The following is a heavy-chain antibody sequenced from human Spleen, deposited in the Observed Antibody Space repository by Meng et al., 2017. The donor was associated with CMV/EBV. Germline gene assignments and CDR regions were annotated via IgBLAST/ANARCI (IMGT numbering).Heavy chain of an antibody. J-gene: IGHJ4*02. CDR1: GFTFSDYY. D-gene: IGHD6-13*01. CDR3: ARLYSSSWYADS. Sequence: GSLKISCAASGFTFSDYYMIWIRQAPGKELEWVSYISSSGSIKYHADSVKGRFTISRDNAKKSLHLQMNSLRAEDTAVYYCARLYSSSWYADSWGQGTLVTVSS. V-gene: IGHV3-11*01. CDR2: ISSSGSIK.